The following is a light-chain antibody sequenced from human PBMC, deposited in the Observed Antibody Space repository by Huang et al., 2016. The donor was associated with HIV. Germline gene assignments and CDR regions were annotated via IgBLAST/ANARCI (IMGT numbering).Light chain of an antibody. CDR2: GAS. J-gene: IGKJ5*01. CDR3: QQLHTYPIT. CDR1: QDIATS. V-gene: IGKV1-13*02. Sequence: HLTQSPPSLSASVGDSVFISCRASQDIATSLAWYQQRTGSAPKRLISGASTLQTGVPSRFSGDSAGTYFTLVINNLQPEDFATYYCQQLHTYPITFGQGTRLDIK.